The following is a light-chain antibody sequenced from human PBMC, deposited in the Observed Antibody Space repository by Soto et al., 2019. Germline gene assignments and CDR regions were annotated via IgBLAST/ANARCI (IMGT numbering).Light chain of an antibody. J-gene: IGKJ1*01. CDR3: QQYSDYWT. CDR1: QTIRSW. CDR2: DTS. V-gene: IGKV1-5*01. Sequence: DIQLTQSPSFLSASVGDRVTITCRASQTIRSWLAWYQQKPGKAPNLLIYDTSNLESGVPSRFSGRGSGTEFALTISSLQPDDFATYYCQQYSDYWTFGQGTKVDIK.